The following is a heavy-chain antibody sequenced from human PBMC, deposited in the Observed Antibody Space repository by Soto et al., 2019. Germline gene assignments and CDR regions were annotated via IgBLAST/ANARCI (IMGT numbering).Heavy chain of an antibody. CDR3: ARAKPLYCSSTSCPDFDY. CDR2: ISSSSSYI. Sequence: PGGSLRLSCAASGFTFSSYSMNWVRQAPGKGLEWVSSISSSSSYIYYADSVKGRFTISRDNAKNSLYLQMNSLRAEDTAVYYCARAKPLYCSSTSCPDFDYWGQGTLVTVS. D-gene: IGHD2-2*01. J-gene: IGHJ4*02. CDR1: GFTFSSYS. V-gene: IGHV3-21*01.